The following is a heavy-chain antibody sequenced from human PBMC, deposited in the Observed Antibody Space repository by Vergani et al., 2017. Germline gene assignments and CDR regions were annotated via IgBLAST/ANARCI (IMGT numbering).Heavy chain of an antibody. CDR3: AKGSNYDFWSGKGVGYYYYMDV. Sequence: QVQLVESGGGVVQPGRSLRLSCAASGFTFSIYGMHWVRQAPGKGLEWVAIIWYDGSNKYYADSVKGRFTISRDNSKNTLYLQMNSLRAEDTAVYYCAKGSNYDFWSGKGVGYYYYMDVWGKGTTVTVSS. CDR2: IWYDGSNK. CDR1: GFTFSIYG. D-gene: IGHD3-3*01. J-gene: IGHJ6*03. V-gene: IGHV3-33*06.